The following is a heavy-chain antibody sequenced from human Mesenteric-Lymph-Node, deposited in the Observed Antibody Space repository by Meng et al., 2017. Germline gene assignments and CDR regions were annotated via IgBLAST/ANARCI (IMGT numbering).Heavy chain of an antibody. V-gene: IGHV3-7*01. Sequence: GGSLRLSCAASGFTFSSYWMSWVRQAPGKGLEWVANIKQDGSEKYYVDSVKGRFTISRDNAKNSLYLQMNSLRAEDTAVYYCARDFAEAKLVRWSNARGGFDPWGQETLVTVAS. CDR2: IKQDGSEK. D-gene: IGHD4-23*01. CDR1: GFTFSSYW. CDR3: ARDFAEAKLVRWSNARGGFDP. J-gene: IGHJ5*02.